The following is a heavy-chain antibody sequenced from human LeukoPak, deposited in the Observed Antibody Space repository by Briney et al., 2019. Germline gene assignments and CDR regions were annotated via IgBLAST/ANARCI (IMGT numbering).Heavy chain of an antibody. J-gene: IGHJ4*02. Sequence: GGSLRLSCAASGFTFSSYAMSWVRPAPGKGLEWVSAISGSGGSTYYADSVKGRFTISRDNAKNSLYLQINSLRAEDTAVYYCARDGEWLRPMDYWGQGTLVTVSS. V-gene: IGHV3-23*01. CDR1: GFTFSSYA. CDR2: ISGSGGST. D-gene: IGHD5-12*01. CDR3: ARDGEWLRPMDY.